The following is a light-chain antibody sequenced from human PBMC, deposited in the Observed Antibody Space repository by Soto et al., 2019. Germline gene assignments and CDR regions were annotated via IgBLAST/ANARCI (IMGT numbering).Light chain of an antibody. V-gene: IGKV1-39*01. CDR3: QQCYLSPRT. CDR2: AAS. Sequence: DIQMNQYPSTLSASVGDRVTITYRASQSISTYLNWYQQKLGKAPTLLIYAASSLQSGVPSRTRGGGSGTDFTLTITNLQPEDLATYFCQQCYLSPRTFGQGTKVEI. CDR1: QSISTY. J-gene: IGKJ1*01.